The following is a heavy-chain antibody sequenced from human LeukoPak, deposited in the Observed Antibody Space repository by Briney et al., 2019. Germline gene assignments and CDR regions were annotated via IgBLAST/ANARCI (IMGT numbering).Heavy chain of an antibody. CDR3: ARATGWYPAF. CDR2: IKQDGIEK. D-gene: IGHD6-19*01. CDR1: EFTFSDYW. V-gene: IGHV3-7*01. J-gene: IGHJ4*02. Sequence: PGGSLRLSCTASEFTFSDYWMTWVRQAPGKGLEWVANIKQDGIEKNYVDSVKGRFTISRDNAKNSLYLQMNSLRAEDTALYYCARATGWYPAFWGQGTLVTVSS.